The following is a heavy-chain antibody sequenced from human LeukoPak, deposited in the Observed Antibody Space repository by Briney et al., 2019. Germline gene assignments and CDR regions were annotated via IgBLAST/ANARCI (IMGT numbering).Heavy chain of an antibody. CDR1: GYPFTTWE. CDR3: ARGPRNDP. V-gene: IGHV1-8*01. Sequence: ASVKVSCKTSGYPFTTWEINWVRQAAGQGLEWMGWVHPNSGNTAYAQKFQGRVTMTRDTSISTAYMELSGLRADDTAVYFCARGPRNDPWGQGTLVTVSS. J-gene: IGHJ5*02. D-gene: IGHD1-14*01. CDR2: VHPNSGNT.